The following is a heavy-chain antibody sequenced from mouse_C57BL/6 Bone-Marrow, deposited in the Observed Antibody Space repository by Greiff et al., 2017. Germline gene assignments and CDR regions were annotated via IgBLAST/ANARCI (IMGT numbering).Heavy chain of an antibody. V-gene: IGHV1-81*01. CDR2: IYPRSGHT. D-gene: IGHD1-1*01. CDR3: AIYYSGICAY. CDR1: FSPFPLSF. J-gene: IGHJ3*01. Sequence: VQLQQSGAELAPPGASVKLYSTSSFSPFPLSFIIFFNHITLQFLYFIGEIYPRSGHTYYNEKFKGKATLTADKSSSTAYMELRSLTSEDSAVYFCAIYYSGICAYWGQGTLVTVSA.